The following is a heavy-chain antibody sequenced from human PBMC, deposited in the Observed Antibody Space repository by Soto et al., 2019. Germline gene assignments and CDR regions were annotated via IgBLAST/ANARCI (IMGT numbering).Heavy chain of an antibody. CDR2: ISGSGGTT. CDR1: GFTFSSYS. V-gene: IGHV3-23*01. CDR3: AKDSRYSSGPPY. Sequence: GGSLRLSCAASGFTFSSYSVSWVRQAPGKGLEWVSGISGSGGTTDLADAVKGRFTISRDNSKNTLYLQMNSLRVEDTAVYYCAKDSRYSSGPPYWGQGTRVTVSS. J-gene: IGHJ4*02. D-gene: IGHD5-18*01.